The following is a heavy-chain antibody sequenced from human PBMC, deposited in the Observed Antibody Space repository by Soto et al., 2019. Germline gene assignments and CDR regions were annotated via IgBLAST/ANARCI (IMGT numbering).Heavy chain of an antibody. D-gene: IGHD2-2*01. J-gene: IGHJ1*01. CDR1: GYSFTSYW. Sequence: GESLKISCKGSGYSFTSYWIGWVRQMPGKGLEWMGIIYPGDSDTRYSPSFQGQVTISADKSISTAYLQWSSLKASDTAMYYCARQAVVVPAAAEYFQHWGQGTLVTVSS. CDR2: IYPGDSDT. V-gene: IGHV5-51*01. CDR3: ARQAVVVPAAAEYFQH.